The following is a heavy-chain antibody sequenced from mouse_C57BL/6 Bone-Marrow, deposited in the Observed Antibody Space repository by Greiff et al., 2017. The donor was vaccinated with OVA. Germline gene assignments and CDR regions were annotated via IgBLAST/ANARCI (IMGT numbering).Heavy chain of an antibody. CDR2: ISYDGSN. J-gene: IGHJ2*01. V-gene: IGHV3-6*01. CDR1: GYSITSGYY. CDR3: ARGRGSSLYYFDY. D-gene: IGHD1-1*01. Sequence: EVKLQQSGPGLVKPSQSLSLTCSVTGYSITSGYYWNWIRQFPGNKLEWMGYISYDGSNNYNPSLKNRISITRDTSKNQFFLKLNSVTTEDTATYYCARGRGSSLYYFDYWGQGTPLTVSS.